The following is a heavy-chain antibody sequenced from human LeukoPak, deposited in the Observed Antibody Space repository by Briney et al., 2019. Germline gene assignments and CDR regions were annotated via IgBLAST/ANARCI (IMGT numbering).Heavy chain of an antibody. J-gene: IGHJ4*02. CDR1: GFTSHSYA. V-gene: IGHV3-23*01. D-gene: IGHD3-22*01. Sequence: GGSLRLSCATSGFTSHSYAMSWVRQAPGKRLEWVSAINGGGDVTYYADSVQGRFFFSRDNAKNTLYLQLNSLRAEDTAVYYCARNYYDSSGYSPFFDYWGQGTLVTVSS. CDR3: ARNYYDSSGYSPFFDY. CDR2: INGGGDVT.